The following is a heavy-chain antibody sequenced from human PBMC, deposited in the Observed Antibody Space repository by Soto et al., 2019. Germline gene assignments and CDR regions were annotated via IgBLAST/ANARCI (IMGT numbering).Heavy chain of an antibody. CDR2: IYYSGST. D-gene: IGHD6-6*01. J-gene: IGHJ5*02. V-gene: IGHV4-59*01. Sequence: SETLSLTCTVSGGSISSYYWSWIRQPPGKGLEWIGYIYYSGSTNYNPSLKSRVTITVNTSKNQFSLKLSSVTAADTAVYYCAREVSIAARPRFDPWGQGTLVTVSS. CDR3: AREVSIAARPRFDP. CDR1: GGSISSYY.